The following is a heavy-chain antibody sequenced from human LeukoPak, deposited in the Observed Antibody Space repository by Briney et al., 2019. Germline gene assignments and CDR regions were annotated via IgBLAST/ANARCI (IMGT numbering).Heavy chain of an antibody. Sequence: SETLSLTCTVSGGSISYNYWSWIGQPPGKGLEWIGYVYYSGSTSYNPSLKSRVTISLDTSKHQFSLKLNSVTAADTAVYYCAIHAYCGGDCFGGAFEIWGQGTMVTVSS. CDR2: VYYSGST. J-gene: IGHJ3*02. CDR1: GGSISYNY. V-gene: IGHV4-59*08. CDR3: AIHAYCGGDCFGGAFEI. D-gene: IGHD2-21*02.